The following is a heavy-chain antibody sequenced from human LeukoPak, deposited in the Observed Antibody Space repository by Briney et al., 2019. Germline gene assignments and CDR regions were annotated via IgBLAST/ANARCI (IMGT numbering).Heavy chain of an antibody. CDR1: GFTVSSNY. V-gene: IGHV3-53*04. D-gene: IGHD3-22*01. CDR3: ARDHDSTPFDF. CDR2: IYSGGST. Sequence: GGSLRLSCAASGFTVSSNYMSWVRQAPGKGLEWVSVIYSGGSTYYADSVKGRFTISRHNSENTLYLQMNSLRAEDTAVYYCARDHDSTPFDFWGQGTLVTVSS. J-gene: IGHJ4*02.